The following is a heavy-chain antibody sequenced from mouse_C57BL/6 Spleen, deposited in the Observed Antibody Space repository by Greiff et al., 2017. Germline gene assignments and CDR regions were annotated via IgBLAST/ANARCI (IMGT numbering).Heavy chain of an antibody. J-gene: IGHJ3*01. Sequence: QVHVKQPGAELVKPGASVKLSCKASGYTFTSYWMHWVKQRPGQGLEWIGMIHPNSGSTNYNEKFKSKATLTVDKSSSTAYVQLSSLTSEDSAVYYCARSYAWFAYWGQGTLVTVSA. CDR1: GYTFTSYW. D-gene: IGHD6-5*01. CDR2: IHPNSGST. CDR3: ARSYAWFAY. V-gene: IGHV1-64*01.